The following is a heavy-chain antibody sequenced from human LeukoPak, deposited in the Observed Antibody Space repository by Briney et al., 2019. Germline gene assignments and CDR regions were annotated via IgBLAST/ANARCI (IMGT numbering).Heavy chain of an antibody. Sequence: GGSLRLSCAASGFTFSGFNMNWFRQAPGKRLEWLSYINVLGTTINYAASVKGRFTISRDDSKSLLYLQMNNLRAEDTAVYYCATQTAIRRGAHWGQGTLVIVSS. CDR3: ATQTAIRRGAH. CDR2: INVLGTTI. J-gene: IGHJ4*02. V-gene: IGHV3-48*04. CDR1: GFTFSGFN. D-gene: IGHD1-26*01.